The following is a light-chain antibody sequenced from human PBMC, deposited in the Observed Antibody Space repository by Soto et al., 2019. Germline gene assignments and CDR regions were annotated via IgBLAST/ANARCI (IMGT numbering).Light chain of an antibody. CDR1: QSISSY. CDR3: QQYYTCPWT. Sequence: EIVRTQSPSTLSASPGERVTLSCRASQSISSYLDWYQQKPGQAPRLLIYGASTRQSGIPARFSGSGSGTDFTLTISSLQTEDFAAYYCQQYYTCPWTFGQGTKVDIK. V-gene: IGKV3-15*01. CDR2: GAS. J-gene: IGKJ1*01.